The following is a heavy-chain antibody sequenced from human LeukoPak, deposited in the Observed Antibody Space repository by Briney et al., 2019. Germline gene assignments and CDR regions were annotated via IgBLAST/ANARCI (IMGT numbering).Heavy chain of an antibody. CDR1: GYTFTSYD. D-gene: IGHD2-21*02. CDR3: ARDRRLAYCGGDCYFNWFDP. J-gene: IGHJ5*02. CDR2: MNPNSGNT. Sequence: GASVKVSCKASGYTFTSYDINWVRQATGQGLEWMGWMNPNSGNTGYAQKFQGRVTMTRNTSISTAYMELSSLRSEDTAVYYCARDRRLAYCGGDCYFNWFDPWGQGTLVTVSS. V-gene: IGHV1-8*01.